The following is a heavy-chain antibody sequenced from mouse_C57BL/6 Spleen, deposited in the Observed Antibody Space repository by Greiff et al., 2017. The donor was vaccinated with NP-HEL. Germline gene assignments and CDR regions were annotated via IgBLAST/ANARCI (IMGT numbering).Heavy chain of an antibody. CDR1: GFTFSSYA. J-gene: IGHJ4*01. CDR2: ISSGGDYI. D-gene: IGHD1-1*01. CDR3: TRAPSTGLDY. V-gene: IGHV5-9-1*02. Sequence: EVKLLESGEGLVKPGGSLKLSCAASGFTFSSYAMSWVRQTPEKRLEWVAYISSGGDYIYYADTVKGRFTISRDNARNTLYLQMTSLKYEDTAMYYCTRAPSTGLDYWGQGTSVTVSS.